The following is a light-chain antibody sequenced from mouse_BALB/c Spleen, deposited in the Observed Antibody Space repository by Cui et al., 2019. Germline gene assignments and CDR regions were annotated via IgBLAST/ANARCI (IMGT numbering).Light chain of an antibody. CDR2: PTS. V-gene: IGKV9-120*02. Sequence: DIQLIQSPSSLSVSLEEKVSLTCRTSQYIVSSLNWLQQEPDATIKRLIYPTSSLDSGVPKRFSGSRSGSDYSLTISSLESEDFVDYYCQQYASSPYTFGGGTKLEIK. CDR1: QYIVSS. CDR3: QQYASSPYT. J-gene: IGKJ2*01.